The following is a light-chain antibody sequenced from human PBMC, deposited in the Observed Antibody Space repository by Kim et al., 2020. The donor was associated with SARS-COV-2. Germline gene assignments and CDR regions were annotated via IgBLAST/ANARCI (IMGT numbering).Light chain of an antibody. CDR2: DAS. CDR1: QDISFY. CDR3: QQYDHLPYS. Sequence: DIQMTQSPSSLSPSVGDRVTISCQASQDISFYLNWYQQKPGKAPKLLIYDASSLQPGVPSRFSGRGSGTHFTFTISSLQPEDVATYYCQQYDHLPYSFGQGTKLEI. J-gene: IGKJ2*03. V-gene: IGKV1-33*01.